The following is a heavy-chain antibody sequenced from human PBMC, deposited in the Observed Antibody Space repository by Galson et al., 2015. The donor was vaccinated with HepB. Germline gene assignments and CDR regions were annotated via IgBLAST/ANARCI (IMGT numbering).Heavy chain of an antibody. V-gene: IGHV2-70*01. J-gene: IGHJ4*02. Sequence: PALVKPPQTLTLTCTFSGFSLSTSGVCVSWIRQPPGKALEWLALIDWDDDKYYSTSLKTRLTISKDTSKNQVVLTMTNMDPVDTATYYCARYYYDSSGYTYFDYWGQGTLVTVSS. D-gene: IGHD3-22*01. CDR2: IDWDDDK. CDR3: ARYYYDSSGYTYFDY. CDR1: GFSLSTSGVC.